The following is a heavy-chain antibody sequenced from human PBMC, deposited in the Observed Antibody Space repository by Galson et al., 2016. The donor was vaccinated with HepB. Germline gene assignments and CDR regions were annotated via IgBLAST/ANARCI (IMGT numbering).Heavy chain of an antibody. D-gene: IGHD3-10*01. J-gene: IGHJ4*02. CDR3: AKARGNFVVRGVTFDY. CDR2: ISGTGNII. CDR1: GFTFRSYA. V-gene: IGHV3-23*01. Sequence: SLRLSCAASGFTFRSYAMSWVRQAPGKGPEWISLISGTGNIIDYADSVKGRFTLSRDNSKSTLSLQMNSLRAEDPAVYYCAKARGNFVVRGVTFDYWAQGTLVTVSS.